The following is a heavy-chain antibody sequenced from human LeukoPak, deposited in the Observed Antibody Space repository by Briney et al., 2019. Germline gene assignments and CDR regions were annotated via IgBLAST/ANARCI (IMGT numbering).Heavy chain of an antibody. CDR3: ARDLYYYGSGNYVPGFPDY. Sequence: PGGSLRLSCAASGFTFSSYGMHWVRQAPGKGLEWVAVISYDGSNKYYADSVKGRFTISRDNSKNTLYLQMNSLRAEDTAVYYCARDLYYYGSGNYVPGFPDYWGQGTLVTVSS. J-gene: IGHJ4*02. CDR1: GFTFSSYG. D-gene: IGHD3-10*01. V-gene: IGHV3-30*03. CDR2: ISYDGSNK.